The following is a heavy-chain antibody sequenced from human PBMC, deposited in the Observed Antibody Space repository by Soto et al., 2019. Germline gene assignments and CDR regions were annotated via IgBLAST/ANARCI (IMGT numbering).Heavy chain of an antibody. J-gene: IGHJ6*02. Sequence: SETLSLTCTVSGGSISSGGYYWSWIRQHPGKGLEWIGYIYYSGSTYYNPSLKSRVTISVDTSKNQFSLKLSSVTAADTAVYYCARRMDIDPYYYYYGMDVWGQGTTVTVSS. CDR1: GGSISSGGYY. CDR2: IYYSGST. V-gene: IGHV4-30-4*08. CDR3: ARRMDIDPYYYYYGMDV.